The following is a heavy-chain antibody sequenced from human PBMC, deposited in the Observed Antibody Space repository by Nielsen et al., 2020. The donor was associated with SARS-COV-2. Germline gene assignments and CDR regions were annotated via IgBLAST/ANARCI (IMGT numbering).Heavy chain of an antibody. CDR2: ITNTGAE. D-gene: IGHD6-19*01. CDR1: GFTFSDHY. Sequence: GESLKISCAASGFTFSDHYMTWIRQTPGKGLEWISYITNTGAEYYADSVKGRFTISRDNAQSSLYLLMNNLRAEDTAVYYCASSGWLDYWGQGTRVTDSS. J-gene: IGHJ4*02. CDR3: ASSGWLDY. V-gene: IGHV3-11*04.